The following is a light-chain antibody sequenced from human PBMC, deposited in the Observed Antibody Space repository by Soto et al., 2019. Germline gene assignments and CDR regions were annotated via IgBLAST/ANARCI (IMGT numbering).Light chain of an antibody. J-gene: IGKJ1*01. CDR1: QSAGNF. CDR3: QQYNAWPRT. Sequence: EIVMTQSPATLSVSPGETASLSCRASQSAGNFLAWYQQKPGQAPRLLISGASTRATGIPARFSGSGSGTEFTLTITSLQSEDFAIYYCQQYNAWPRTFGQGTKVDIK. V-gene: IGKV3-15*01. CDR2: GAS.